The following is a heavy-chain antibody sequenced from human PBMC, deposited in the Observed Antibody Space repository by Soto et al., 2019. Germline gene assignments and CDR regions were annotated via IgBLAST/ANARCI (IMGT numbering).Heavy chain of an antibody. CDR3: ARLVVAASPRSLADAFDI. CDR2: ISYDGSNK. Sequence: GGSLRLSCAASGFTFSSYAMHWVRQAPGKGLEWVAVISYDGSNKYYADSVKGRFTISRDNSKNTLYLQMNSLRAEDTAVYYCARLVVAASPRSLADAFDIWGQGTMVTVSS. V-gene: IGHV3-30-3*01. CDR1: GFTFSSYA. J-gene: IGHJ3*02. D-gene: IGHD2-15*01.